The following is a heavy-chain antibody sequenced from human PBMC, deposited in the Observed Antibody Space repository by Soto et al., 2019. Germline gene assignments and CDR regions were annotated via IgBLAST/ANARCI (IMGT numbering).Heavy chain of an antibody. Sequence: GGSLRLSCAASGFIFSSYAMSWVRQAPGKGLEWVSAISGSGGSTYYADSVKGRFTISRDNSKNTLYLQMNSPRAEDTAVYYCAKDHSSSWYYFDYWGQGTLVTVSS. CDR1: GFIFSSYA. D-gene: IGHD6-13*01. J-gene: IGHJ4*02. V-gene: IGHV3-23*01. CDR3: AKDHSSSWYYFDY. CDR2: ISGSGGST.